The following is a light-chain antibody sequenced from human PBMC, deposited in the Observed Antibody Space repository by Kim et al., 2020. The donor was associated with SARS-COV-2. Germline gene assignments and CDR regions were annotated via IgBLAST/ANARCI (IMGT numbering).Light chain of an antibody. J-gene: IGLJ3*02. Sequence: QLVLTQSPSASASLGASVRLTCTLSGGHSSNAIAWHQQQPKKGPRYLMKINSDGSHNKGDGIPDRFSGSSSGAERYLTISSLQSEDEADYYCQTWGTGIQVFGGGTKLTVL. CDR3: QTWGTGIQV. CDR1: GGHSSNA. CDR2: INSDGSH. V-gene: IGLV4-69*01.